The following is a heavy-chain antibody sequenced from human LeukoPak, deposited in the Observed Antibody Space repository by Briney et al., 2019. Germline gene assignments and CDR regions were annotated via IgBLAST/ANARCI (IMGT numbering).Heavy chain of an antibody. CDR1: GFTFDDYA. Sequence: GGSLRLSCAASGFTFDDYAMHWVRQAPGKGLEWVSGISWNSGSIGYADSVKGRFTISRDNAKNSLYLQMNSLRAEDTALYYCARDLTYSGTEYFDYWGQGTLVTVSS. CDR3: ARDLTYSGTEYFDY. J-gene: IGHJ4*02. D-gene: IGHD5-12*01. CDR2: ISWNSGSI. V-gene: IGHV3-9*01.